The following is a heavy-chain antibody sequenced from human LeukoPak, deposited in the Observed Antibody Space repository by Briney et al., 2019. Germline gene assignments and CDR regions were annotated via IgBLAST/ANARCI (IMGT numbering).Heavy chain of an antibody. CDR2: IYYSGST. CDR1: GGSISSGDYY. D-gene: IGHD3-10*01. J-gene: IGHJ4*02. CDR3: AREAPPEPGGYFDY. Sequence: SETLSLTCTVSGGSISSGDYYWSWIRQPPGKGLEWFGYIYYSGSTYYNPSLKSRVTISVDTSKNQFTLKLSSVTAADTAVYYCAREAPPEPGGYFDYWGQGTLVTVSS. V-gene: IGHV4-30-4*01.